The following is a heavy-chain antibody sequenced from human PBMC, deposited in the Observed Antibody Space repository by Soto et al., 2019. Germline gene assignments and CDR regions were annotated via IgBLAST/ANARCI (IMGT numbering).Heavy chain of an antibody. D-gene: IGHD1-26*01. CDR3: AKGGSRSYNSELDS. CDR2: LSAIGGAT. Sequence: EVQLLESGGGLVQPGGSLRLSCVGSGFTFSIHGMTWVRQAPGQGLGSVSALSAIGGATFYADSVKGRFTISRDNSKNTVYLQMNSLRAGDTGVYYCAKGGSRSYNSELDSWGQGTLVTVSS. J-gene: IGHJ4*02. CDR1: GFTFSIHG. V-gene: IGHV3-23*01.